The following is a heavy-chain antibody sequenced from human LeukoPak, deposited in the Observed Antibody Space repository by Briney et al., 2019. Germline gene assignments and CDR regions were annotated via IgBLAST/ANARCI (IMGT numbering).Heavy chain of an antibody. Sequence: PSETLSLTCTVSGGSISSYYWSWIRQPPGKGLEWIGYIYYSGSTNYNPPLKSRVTISVDTSKNQFSLKLSSVTAADTAVYYCARWVRGVITWFDPWGQGTLVTVSS. CDR3: ARWVRGVITWFDP. CDR1: GGSISSYY. CDR2: IYYSGST. J-gene: IGHJ5*02. D-gene: IGHD3-10*01. V-gene: IGHV4-59*01.